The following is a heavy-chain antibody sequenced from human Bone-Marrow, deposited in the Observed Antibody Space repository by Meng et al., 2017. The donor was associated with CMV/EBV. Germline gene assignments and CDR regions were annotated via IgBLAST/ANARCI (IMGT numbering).Heavy chain of an antibody. V-gene: IGHV3-74*01. CDR2: INSDGSST. D-gene: IGHD4-11*01. Sequence: GGSLRLSCTASGFTFGDYAMSWVRQAPGKGLVWVSRINSDGSSTSYADSVKGRFTISRDNSKNTLYLQMNSLRAEDTAVYYCAKGATLTTVTTYYYYGMDVWGQGTTVTVSS. CDR1: GFTFGDYA. CDR3: AKGATLTTVTTYYYYGMDV. J-gene: IGHJ6*02.